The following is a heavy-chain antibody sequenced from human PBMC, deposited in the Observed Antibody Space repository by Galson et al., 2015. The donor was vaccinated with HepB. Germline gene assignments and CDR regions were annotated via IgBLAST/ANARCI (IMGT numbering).Heavy chain of an antibody. D-gene: IGHD3-22*01. J-gene: IGHJ4*02. CDR3: ARAEGSGYYSVDY. Sequence: SVKVSCKASGYTFTNYAMNWVRQAPGQGLEWMGWINTNTGSPTYAQGFRGRIVFSLDTSVSTAYLQISSLKAEDTAVYYCARAEGSGYYSVDYWGQGALVTVSS. CDR2: INTNTGSP. CDR1: GYTFTNYA. V-gene: IGHV7-4-1*02.